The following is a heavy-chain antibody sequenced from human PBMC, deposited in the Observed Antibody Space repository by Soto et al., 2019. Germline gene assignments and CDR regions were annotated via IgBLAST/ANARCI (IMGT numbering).Heavy chain of an antibody. CDR2: INDDGSST. V-gene: IGHV3-74*01. J-gene: IGHJ4*02. D-gene: IGHD1-1*01. CDR1: GFTFSMYW. Sequence: QPGGSLRLSCAASGFTFSMYWMHWVRQGPGKGPEWVSRINDDGSSTNYADSVKGRFTISRDNAKNTLYLQMNDLRAEDTAVYYCTRGPRSTSTGTGAFWGQGTLVTVSS. CDR3: TRGPRSTSTGTGAF.